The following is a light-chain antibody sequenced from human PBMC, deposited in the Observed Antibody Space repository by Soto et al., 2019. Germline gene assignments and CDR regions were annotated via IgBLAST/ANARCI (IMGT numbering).Light chain of an antibody. CDR3: SSYTTSSTLE. J-gene: IGLJ2*01. CDR2: GVT. V-gene: IGLV2-14*01. Sequence: QSALTQPASVSGSPGLSITISCTGTSSDIGAYNYVSWYQQHPGKTPKLMIYGVTNRPSGVSNRFSGSKSGSTASLTISGLQAEDEADYYCSSYTTSSTLEFGGGTKVTVL. CDR1: SSDIGAYNY.